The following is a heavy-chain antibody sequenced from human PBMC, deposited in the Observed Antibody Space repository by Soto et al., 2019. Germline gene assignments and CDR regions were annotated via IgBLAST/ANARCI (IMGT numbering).Heavy chain of an antibody. V-gene: IGHV3-23*01. D-gene: IGHD3-3*01. CDR3: AKNGDFWSWGMDV. CDR2: ISSSGDAT. CDR1: GFTFSTYA. J-gene: IGHJ6*02. Sequence: GGSLRLSCAASGFTFSTYAMPWVRQAPGKGLEWVSIISSSGDATYYLDSVKGRFTISRDNSRNTLNLQMNSLRAEDTAVYYCAKNGDFWSWGMDVWGQGTTVTVSS.